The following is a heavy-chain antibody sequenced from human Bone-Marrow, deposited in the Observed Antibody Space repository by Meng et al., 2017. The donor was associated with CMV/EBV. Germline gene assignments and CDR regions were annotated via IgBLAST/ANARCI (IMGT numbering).Heavy chain of an antibody. CDR2: LLPIFGTA. V-gene: IGHV1-69*05. CDR1: RGTFRSYA. CDR3: ARSSSQNSGWTLFDY. Sequence: SRGTFRSYAISWVRLAPGQVLEWMGGLLPIFGTANYAQKFQGRVTITTDESTSTAYMELISLRSEDTAVYYCARSSSQNSGWTLFDYWGQGTLVTVSS. D-gene: IGHD6-19*01. J-gene: IGHJ4*02.